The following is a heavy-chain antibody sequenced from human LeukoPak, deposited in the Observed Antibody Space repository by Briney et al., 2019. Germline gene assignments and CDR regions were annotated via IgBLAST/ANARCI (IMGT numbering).Heavy chain of an antibody. J-gene: IGHJ4*02. D-gene: IGHD3-22*01. CDR3: AKDRAYYDSGGYYY. Sequence: GGSLRLSCAASGFTFTSYAMTWVRQAPGKGLEWVSTISGSGGTTYYADSVKGRFTISRHNSERSVYLQMNSLRAEDTAVYYCAKDRAYYDSGGYYYWGQGTLVTVPS. CDR2: ISGSGGTT. CDR1: GFTFTSYA. V-gene: IGHV3-23*01.